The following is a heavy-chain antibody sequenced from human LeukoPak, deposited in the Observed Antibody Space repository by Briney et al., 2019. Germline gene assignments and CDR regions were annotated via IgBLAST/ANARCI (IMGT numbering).Heavy chain of an antibody. CDR2: ISSSSSTI. Sequence: PGGSLRLSCAASGFTFSSYSMSWVRQASGKGLEWVSYISSSSSTIYYADSVKGRFTISRDNAKNSLYLQMNSLRAEDTAVYYCARTLGWASSRYPFDGWGQGTLVTVSS. J-gene: IGHJ4*02. CDR3: ARTLGWASSRYPFDG. CDR1: GFTFSSYS. V-gene: IGHV3-48*04. D-gene: IGHD3-16*02.